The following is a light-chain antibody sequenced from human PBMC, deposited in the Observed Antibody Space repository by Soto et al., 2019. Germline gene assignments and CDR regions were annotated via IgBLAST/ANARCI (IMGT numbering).Light chain of an antibody. J-gene: IGLJ3*02. Sequence: QSALTQPPSASGSPGQSVTISCTGTSSDVGDYNYVSWYQQYPGRAPKLMIYEVTKRPSGVPDRFSGSKSGNTASLTVSALQAEDEADYYCSSYAASNNFYFVFGGGTKLTVL. V-gene: IGLV2-8*01. CDR1: SSDVGDYNY. CDR3: SSYAASNNFYFV. CDR2: EVT.